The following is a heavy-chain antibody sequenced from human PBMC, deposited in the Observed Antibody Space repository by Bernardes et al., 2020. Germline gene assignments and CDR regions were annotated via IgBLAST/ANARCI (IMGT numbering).Heavy chain of an antibody. CDR1: GGSFSGYY. Sequence: SETLSLTCAVYGGSFSGYYWSWIRQPPGKGLEWIGEINHSGSTNYNPSLKSRVTISVDTSKNQFSLKLSSVTAADTAVYYCARGWCSSTSCLGRYYFDYWGQGTLVTVSS. V-gene: IGHV4-34*01. CDR2: INHSGST. D-gene: IGHD2-2*01. J-gene: IGHJ4*02. CDR3: ARGWCSSTSCLGRYYFDY.